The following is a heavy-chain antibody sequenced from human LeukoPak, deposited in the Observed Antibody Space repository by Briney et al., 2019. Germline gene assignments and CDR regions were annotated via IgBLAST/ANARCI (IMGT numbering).Heavy chain of an antibody. V-gene: IGHV4-59*08. CDR2: IYYSGST. CDR1: GGSISSYY. D-gene: IGHD5-12*01. CDR3: ARHEQGGYGYFDC. Sequence: SETLSLTCTVSGGSISSYYWSWIRRPPGKGLEWIGYIYYSGSTNYNPSLKSRVTISVDTSKIQFSLKLNSVTAADTAVYYCARHEQGGYGYFDCWGQGTLVTVSS. J-gene: IGHJ4*02.